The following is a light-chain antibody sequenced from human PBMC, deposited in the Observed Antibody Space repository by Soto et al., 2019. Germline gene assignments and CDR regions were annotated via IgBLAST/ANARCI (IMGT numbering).Light chain of an antibody. CDR3: QQRSTWPLT. V-gene: IGKV3-11*01. Sequence: EIVLTQSPATLSLSAGERATLSCRASQSVSSYLAWYQQKPGQAPRILIYDASNRATGIPARFSGSGSGTDFTLSISSLDPEDFAVYYCQQRSTWPLTFGGGTKVEIK. CDR2: DAS. CDR1: QSVSSY. J-gene: IGKJ4*01.